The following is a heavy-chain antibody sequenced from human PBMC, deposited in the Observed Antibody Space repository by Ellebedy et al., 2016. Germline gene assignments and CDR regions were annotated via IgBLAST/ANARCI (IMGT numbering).Heavy chain of an antibody. CDR2: ISYDSVNI. D-gene: IGHD3-10*01. Sequence: GGSLRLSXSASGFDFDSYGMHWVRQAPGKGLEWVAVISYDSVNIYYIDAVQGRFTISRDNSKNEVSLQMNSLRPEDTAVYYCAKGDGSGRKRALDYWGQGILVTVSS. V-gene: IGHV3-30*18. CDR1: GFDFDSYG. CDR3: AKGDGSGRKRALDY. J-gene: IGHJ4*02.